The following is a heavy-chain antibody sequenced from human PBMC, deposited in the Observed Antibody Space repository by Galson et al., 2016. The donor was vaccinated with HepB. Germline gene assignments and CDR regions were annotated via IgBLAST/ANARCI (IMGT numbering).Heavy chain of an antibody. V-gene: IGHV3-23*01. CDR3: AGERTKLEFDP. CDR1: GFTFSYYA. D-gene: IGHD1-1*01. Sequence: SLRLSCAASGFTFSYYAMHWVRQAPGKGLEWVSAICAGAGSTYYADSVKGRFTISRDKSNNTLYLQMKSLRAEDPPIYYCAGERTKLEFDPWGQGTLVTVSS. CDR2: ICAGAGST. J-gene: IGHJ5*02.